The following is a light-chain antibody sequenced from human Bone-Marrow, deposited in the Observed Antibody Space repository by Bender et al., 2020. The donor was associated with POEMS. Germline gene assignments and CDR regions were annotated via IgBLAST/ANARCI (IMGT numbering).Light chain of an antibody. CDR1: SSDLGGYDS. Sequence: QSALTQPPSASGSPGQSVTISCSGTSSDLGGYDSVSWYQQHPGKAPKLMIFEVTKRPSGVPARFSGSKSGTSASLAISDIQSEDEGDYYCSSWDDSLSGWVFGGGTKLTVL. V-gene: IGLV2-8*01. CDR2: EVT. J-gene: IGLJ3*02. CDR3: SSWDDSLSGWV.